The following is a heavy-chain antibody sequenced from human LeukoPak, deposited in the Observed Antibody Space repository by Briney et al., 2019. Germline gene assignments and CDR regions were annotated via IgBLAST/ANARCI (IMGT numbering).Heavy chain of an antibody. CDR2: INSDGSST. Sequence: GGSLRLSCAASGFTFSSYWMHWVRQAPGKGLVWVSRINSDGSSTSYADSVKGRFTISRDNAKDTLYLQMNNLRAEDTAVYYCSSGNSHAFDIWGQGTMVTVSS. V-gene: IGHV3-74*01. CDR3: SSGNSHAFDI. CDR1: GFTFSSYW. D-gene: IGHD4-23*01. J-gene: IGHJ3*02.